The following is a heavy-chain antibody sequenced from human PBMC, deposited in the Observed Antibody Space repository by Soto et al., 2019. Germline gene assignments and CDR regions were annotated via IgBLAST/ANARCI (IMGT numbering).Heavy chain of an antibody. Sequence: GESLKISCAASGFTFSSYAMSWVRQAAGKGLEWVSVISSSGGSTYYADSVKGRFTISRDNSKNTLYLQMNSLRAEDTAVYYCAKARGSGSYSSYDYWGQGTLVTVSS. D-gene: IGHD3-10*01. J-gene: IGHJ4*02. CDR2: ISSSGGST. CDR1: GFTFSSYA. CDR3: AKARGSGSYSSYDY. V-gene: IGHV3-23*01.